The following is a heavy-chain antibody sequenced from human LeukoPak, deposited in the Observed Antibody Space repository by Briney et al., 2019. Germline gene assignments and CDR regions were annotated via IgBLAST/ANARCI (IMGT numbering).Heavy chain of an antibody. J-gene: IGHJ4*02. CDR1: GFTFSDHY. D-gene: IGHD6-19*01. V-gene: IGHV3-53*01. Sequence: PGGSLRLSCAASGFTFSDHYMSWFRQAPGKGLEWVSVIYSGGSTYYADSVKGRFTISRDNSKNTLYLQMNSLRAEDTAVYYCARGTQYSSGWYGVYWGQGTLVTVSS. CDR3: ARGTQYSSGWYGVY. CDR2: IYSGGST.